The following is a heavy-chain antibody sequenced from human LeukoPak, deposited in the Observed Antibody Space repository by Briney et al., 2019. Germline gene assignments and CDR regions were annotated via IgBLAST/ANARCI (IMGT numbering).Heavy chain of an antibody. V-gene: IGHV3-7*01. Sequence: GGSLRLSCGASGFTFNSYWMHWVRQPPGKGPEWVANINQDGRHTYYVDSVRGRFTISRDNAKDSLYLQMNSLGAEDTAVYYCASEGNDLGAFEMWGQGTMVTVSS. J-gene: IGHJ3*02. D-gene: IGHD1-1*01. CDR3: ASEGNDLGAFEM. CDR2: INQDGRHT. CDR1: GFTFNSYW.